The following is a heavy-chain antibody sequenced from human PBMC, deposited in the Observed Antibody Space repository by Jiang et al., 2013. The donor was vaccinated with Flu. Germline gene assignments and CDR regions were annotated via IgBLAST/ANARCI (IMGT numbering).Heavy chain of an antibody. CDR2: VYDSGRT. D-gene: IGHD6-13*01. CDR3: ARPSSWYTIDY. Sequence: GSGLVKPSETLSLTCTVSGGSIRIRSYFWGWIRQPPGKGLEWIGGVYDSGRTNYSPSLRSRVSISVDTSKNQFSLKLNSVTAADTAVYFCARPSSWYTIDYWGQGTLVTVSS. V-gene: IGHV4-39*01. CDR1: GGSIRIRSYF. J-gene: IGHJ4*02.